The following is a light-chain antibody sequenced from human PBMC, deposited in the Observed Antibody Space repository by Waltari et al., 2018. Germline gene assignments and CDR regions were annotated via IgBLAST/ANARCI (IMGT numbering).Light chain of an antibody. CDR2: DDG. CDR3: QVWDSGSNHYV. V-gene: IGLV3-21*02. J-gene: IGLJ1*01. Sequence: SYELTQPPSVSVAPGQTARITCEGDKIGSKNVHWYQHKPGQAPVRVVYDDGDRPSGIPERFSGSNSGNTAALTISRVDAGDEAEYYCQVWDSGSNHYVFGTVTKVTVL. CDR1: KIGSKN.